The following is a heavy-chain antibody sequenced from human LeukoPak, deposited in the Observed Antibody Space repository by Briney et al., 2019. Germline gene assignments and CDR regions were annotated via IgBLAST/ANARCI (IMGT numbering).Heavy chain of an antibody. CDR3: ARDWGGYDYPSDAFDI. D-gene: IGHD5-12*01. CDR1: GYTFTSYY. V-gene: IGHV1-46*01. CDR2: INPSGGST. J-gene: IGHJ3*02. Sequence: ASVKVSCKASGYTFTSYYMHWVRQARGQGLEWMGIINPSGGSTSYAQKFQGRVTMTRDTSTSTVYMELSSLRSEDTAVYYCARDWGGYDYPSDAFDIWGQGTMVTVSS.